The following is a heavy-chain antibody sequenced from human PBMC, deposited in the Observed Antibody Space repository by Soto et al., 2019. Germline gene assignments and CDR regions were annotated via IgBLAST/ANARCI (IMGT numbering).Heavy chain of an antibody. CDR3: ARAPVLRFISSSEKNWFDP. D-gene: IGHD3-3*01. Sequence: ASVKVSCKASGYTFTSYGISWVRQAPGQGLEWMGWISAYNGNTNYAQKLQGRVTMTTDTSTSTAYMELRSLRSDDTAVYYCARAPVLRFISSSEKNWFDPWGQGTLVTVSS. V-gene: IGHV1-18*01. CDR1: GYTFTSYG. CDR2: ISAYNGNT. J-gene: IGHJ5*02.